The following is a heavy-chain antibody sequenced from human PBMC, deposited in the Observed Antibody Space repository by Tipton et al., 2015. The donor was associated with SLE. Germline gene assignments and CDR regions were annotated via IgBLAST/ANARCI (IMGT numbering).Heavy chain of an antibody. D-gene: IGHD2-8*01. CDR3: ARLYCTNGVCFPGY. Sequence: GLVKPSETLSLTCTVSGGSISSYYWSWIRQPPGKGLEWIGYIYYSGSTNYNPSLKSRVTISVDTSKNQFSLKLSSVTAADTAVYYCARLYCTNGVCFPGYWGQGTLVTVSS. J-gene: IGHJ4*02. V-gene: IGHV4-59*01. CDR1: GGSISSYY. CDR2: IYYSGST.